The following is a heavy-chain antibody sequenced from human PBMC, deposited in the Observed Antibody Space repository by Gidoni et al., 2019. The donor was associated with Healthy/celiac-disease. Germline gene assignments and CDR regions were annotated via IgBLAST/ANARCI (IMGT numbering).Heavy chain of an antibody. CDR3: ARDVVAAAEYFDY. CDR1: GYSISSGYS. Sequence: QVQLQESGPGLVKPSETLSLPCPLSGYSISSGYSWVWLRQPPGKGLEWIGSIYDSGSNYYPPSLKSRVTRSVDTSKNQFALKLSSVTAADTAVDYCARDVVAAAEYFDYWGQGTLVTVSS. CDR2: IYDSGSN. V-gene: IGHV4-38-2*02. J-gene: IGHJ4*02. D-gene: IGHD6-13*01.